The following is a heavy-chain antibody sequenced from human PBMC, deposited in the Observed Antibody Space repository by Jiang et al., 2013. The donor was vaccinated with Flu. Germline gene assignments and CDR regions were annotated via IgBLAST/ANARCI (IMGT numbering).Heavy chain of an antibody. Sequence: EVQLLESGGGLVQPGGSLRLSCAASGFTFSSYNMNWARQAPGKGLEWVSYISSSSGNIIYYAESVKGRFTISRDNAKNSLYLQMNSLRDEDTAVYYCARDRQFFCWGQGTLVTVSS. J-gene: IGHJ4*02. D-gene: IGHD6-6*01. CDR3: ARDRQFFC. CDR1: GFTFSSYN. V-gene: IGHV3-48*02. CDR2: ISSSSGNII.